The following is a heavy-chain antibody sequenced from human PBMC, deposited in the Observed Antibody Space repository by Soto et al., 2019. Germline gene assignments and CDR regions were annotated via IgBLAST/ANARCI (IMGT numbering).Heavy chain of an antibody. CDR3: TRRRFGVRGVTNMDV. J-gene: IGHJ6*02. CDR1: GGSIGGSNYF. CDR2: IYSSGST. D-gene: IGHD3-10*01. V-gene: IGHV4-39*01. Sequence: SETLSLTCTVSGGSIGGSNYFWGWIRQSPGTGLEWLGTIYSSGSTYYSPSLKSRITMSLDTSKNQFSLNLGSVTAADTAVYYCTRRRFGVRGVTNMDVWGLGTTVPVS.